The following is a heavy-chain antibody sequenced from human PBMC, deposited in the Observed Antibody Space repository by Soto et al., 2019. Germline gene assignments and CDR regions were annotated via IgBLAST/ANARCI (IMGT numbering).Heavy chain of an antibody. CDR3: ALVGFFWSAYSSGAFDI. CDR2: ISGSGGST. Sequence: GGSLRLSCAASGFTFSSYAMSWVRQAPGKGLEWVSAISGSGGSTYYADSVKGRFTISRDNSKNTLYLQMNSLRAEDTAVYYCALVGFFWSAYSSGAFDIWGQVTMVTVSS. D-gene: IGHD3-3*01. V-gene: IGHV3-23*01. J-gene: IGHJ3*02. CDR1: GFTFSSYA.